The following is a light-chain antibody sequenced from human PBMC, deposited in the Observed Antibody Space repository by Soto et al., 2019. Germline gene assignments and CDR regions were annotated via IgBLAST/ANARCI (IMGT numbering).Light chain of an antibody. CDR2: KGN. Sequence: NFMLTQPHSVSESPGKTVSISCTRSSGDIANNYVQWFRQRPGSAPTTVIYKGNQRPSGVPDRFSGSIDSSSNSASLTISGLKTEDEADYFCQSYYSSDVVFGGGTKPTVL. CDR1: SGDIANNY. J-gene: IGLJ2*01. CDR3: QSYYSSDVV. V-gene: IGLV6-57*04.